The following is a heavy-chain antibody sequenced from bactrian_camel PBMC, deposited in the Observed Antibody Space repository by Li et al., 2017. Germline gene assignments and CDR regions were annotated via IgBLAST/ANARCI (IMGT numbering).Heavy chain of an antibody. V-gene: IGHV3S57*01. CDR2: IDSDETR. J-gene: IGHJ4*01. D-gene: IGHD6*01. CDR1: GSTYNTYC. CDR3: AATDLWYGIGRCRQDQRAYNY. Sequence: HVQLVESGGGSVQSGGSLRLSCTVSGSTYNTYCMAWFRQAPGKEREEVAAIDSDETRSYADSVKGRSTISKDNAENTLYLQMNSLQPEDTAMYYCAATDLWYGIGRCRQDQRAYNYWGQGTQVTVS.